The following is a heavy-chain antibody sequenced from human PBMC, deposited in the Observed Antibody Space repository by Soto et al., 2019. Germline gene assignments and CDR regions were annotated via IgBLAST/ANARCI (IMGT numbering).Heavy chain of an antibody. J-gene: IGHJ4*02. D-gene: IGHD2-8*02. CDR3: AKDHCTGSRCYSDY. CDR1: GFTFDDYA. Sequence: EVQLVESGGGLVQPGRSLRLSCAASGFTFDDYAMHWVRQAPGKSLEWVSGISWNSGSIGYADSVKGRFTISRDNAKNSLHLQMNSLRAEDTALYYCAKDHCTGSRCYSDYWGQGTLVTVSS. V-gene: IGHV3-9*01. CDR2: ISWNSGSI.